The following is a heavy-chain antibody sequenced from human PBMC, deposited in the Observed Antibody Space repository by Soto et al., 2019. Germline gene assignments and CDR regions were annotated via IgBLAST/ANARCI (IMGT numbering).Heavy chain of an antibody. CDR1: GFSFSTYL. CDR3: VGALTYEVPYYYYGMDV. J-gene: IGHJ6*02. V-gene: IGHV3-7*01. Sequence: GGSLRLSCAAYGFSFSTYLMSWVRQAPGKGLEWVANIKQGGNEKFYVDSVKGRFTISRDNDKKSLYLQMDSLRVEDTAVYYCVGALTYEVPYYYYGMDVWGQGTTVTVSS. D-gene: IGHD3-16*01. CDR2: IKQGGNEK.